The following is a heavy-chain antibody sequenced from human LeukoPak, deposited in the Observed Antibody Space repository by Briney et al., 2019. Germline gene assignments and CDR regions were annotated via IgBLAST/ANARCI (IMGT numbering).Heavy chain of an antibody. D-gene: IGHD6-13*01. CDR2: IIPIFGTA. V-gene: IGHV1-69*06. Sequence: PVKVSCKASGYTFTSYDINWVRQATGQGLEWMGGIIPIFGTANYAQKFQGRVTITADKSTSTAYMELSSLRSEDTAVYYCARLYSSLLDIWGQGTMVTVSS. CDR1: GYTFTSYD. J-gene: IGHJ3*02. CDR3: ARLYSSLLDI.